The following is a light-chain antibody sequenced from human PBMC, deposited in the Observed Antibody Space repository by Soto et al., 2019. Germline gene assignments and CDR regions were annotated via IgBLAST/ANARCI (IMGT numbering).Light chain of an antibody. CDR3: QQYGRPPAT. Sequence: EIVLTQSPGTLSLSPGERATLSCRASQSVSSSYLAWYQQKSGQAPRLLIYGTSSRATGIPDRFSGSGSGTDFPLTISRVEPEDFAVYYCQQYGRPPATFGQGTKVEVK. CDR1: QSVSSSY. J-gene: IGKJ1*01. CDR2: GTS. V-gene: IGKV3-20*01.